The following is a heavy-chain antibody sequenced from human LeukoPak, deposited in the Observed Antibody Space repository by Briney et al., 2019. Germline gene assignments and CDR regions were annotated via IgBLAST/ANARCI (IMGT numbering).Heavy chain of an antibody. CDR2: ISAYNGNT. V-gene: IGHV1-18*01. J-gene: IGHJ5*02. CDR1: GYTFTSYG. D-gene: IGHD2-2*01. CDR3: ARRDGDCSSTSCYNWFDP. Sequence: GASVKVSCKASGYTFTSYGISWVRQAPGQGLEWMGWISAYNGNTNYARKLQGRVTMTTDTSTSTAYMELRSLRSDDTAVYYCARRDGDCSSTSCYNWFDPWGQGTLVTVSS.